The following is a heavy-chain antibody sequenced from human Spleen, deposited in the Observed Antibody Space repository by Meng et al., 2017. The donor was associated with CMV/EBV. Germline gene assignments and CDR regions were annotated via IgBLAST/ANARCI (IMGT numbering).Heavy chain of an antibody. D-gene: IGHD3-10*01. J-gene: IGHJ4*02. CDR3: AKDRSTIGVTVIDS. Sequence: GESLKISCAASEFTFSRYWMNWVRQAPGKGLKWVAFIRPEGDNRYYAESVKGRFTISRDNSKKTLYLQMTSLRVDDTAVYYCAKDRSTIGVTVIDSWGQGTLVTVSS. V-gene: IGHV3-30*02. CDR1: EFTFSRYW. CDR2: IRPEGDNR.